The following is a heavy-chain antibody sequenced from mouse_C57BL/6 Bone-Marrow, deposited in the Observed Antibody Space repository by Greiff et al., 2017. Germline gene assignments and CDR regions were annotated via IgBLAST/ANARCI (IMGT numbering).Heavy chain of an antibody. D-gene: IGHD1-1*01. CDR1: GYTFTSYW. J-gene: IGHJ2*01. Sequence: VQLQQPGAELVMPGASVKLSCKASGYTFTSYWMHWVKQRPGQGLEWIGEIDPSDSYTNYNQKFKGKSTLTVDKSSSTAYMQLSSLTSEDSAVYYCARESYYYGKGYWGQGTTLTVSS. CDR3: ARESYYYGKGY. CDR2: IDPSDSYT. V-gene: IGHV1-69*01.